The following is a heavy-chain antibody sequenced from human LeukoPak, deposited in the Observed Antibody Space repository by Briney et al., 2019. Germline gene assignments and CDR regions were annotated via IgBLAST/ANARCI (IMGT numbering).Heavy chain of an antibody. J-gene: IGHJ6*02. Sequence: SETLSLTCAVYGGSFNGYYWSWIRQPPGKGLEWIGEINHSGSTNYNPSLKSRVTISVDTSKNQFSLKLSSVTAADTAVYYCARDRGDTMVRGVNYYYYGMDVWGQGTTVTVSS. CDR1: GGSFNGYY. CDR2: INHSGST. V-gene: IGHV4-34*01. CDR3: ARDRGDTMVRGVNYYYYGMDV. D-gene: IGHD3-10*01.